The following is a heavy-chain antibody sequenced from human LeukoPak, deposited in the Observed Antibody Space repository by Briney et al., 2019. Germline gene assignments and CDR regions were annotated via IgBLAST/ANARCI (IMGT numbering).Heavy chain of an antibody. CDR3: ATYLGHCGGDCYTGYYFDY. CDR1: GFTFSSFS. CDR2: LSGIGDYL. D-gene: IGHD2-21*02. Sequence: GGSLRLSCTASGFTFSSFSMSWVRQAPGKGLEWVSGLSGIGDYLDYVHSVKGRFTISRDNAKPSLYLQMNSLRAEDTAVYYCATYLGHCGGDCYTGYYFDYWGQGTLVTVSS. J-gene: IGHJ4*02. V-gene: IGHV3-21*01.